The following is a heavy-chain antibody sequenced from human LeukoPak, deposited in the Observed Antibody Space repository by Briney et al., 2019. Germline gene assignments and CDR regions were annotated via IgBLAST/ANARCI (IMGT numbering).Heavy chain of an antibody. J-gene: IGHJ6*03. CDR1: GFTFSIYD. V-gene: IGHV3-23*01. CDR2: ITTSGGST. Sequence: GGSLRLSCAASGFTFSIYDMSWVRQAPGKGLEWVSSITTSGGSTFYADSVMGRFTISRDNSRNSVFLQMNTLSAEDTAVYYCAKRGNPTVGHHYLDVWGKGTTVSVSS. D-gene: IGHD1-1*01. CDR3: AKRGNPTVGHHYLDV.